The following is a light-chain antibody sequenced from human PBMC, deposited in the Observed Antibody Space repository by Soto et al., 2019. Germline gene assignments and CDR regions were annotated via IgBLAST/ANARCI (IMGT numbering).Light chain of an antibody. CDR1: QSVDSY. V-gene: IGKV3-11*01. J-gene: IGKJ4*01. Sequence: EVVLTQSPVTLSLSPGERATLSCRASQSVDSYLAWYQQKPGQAPRLLIYEASNRATGIPARFSGSGSGTAFTLTISGLEPEDFAIYYCQQRINWPSTFGGGTKVDIK. CDR3: QQRINWPST. CDR2: EAS.